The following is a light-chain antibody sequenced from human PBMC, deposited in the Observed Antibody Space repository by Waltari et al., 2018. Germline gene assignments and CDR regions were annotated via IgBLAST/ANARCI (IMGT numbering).Light chain of an antibody. CDR3: QQYNSYPWT. J-gene: IGKJ1*01. V-gene: IGKV1-39*01. CDR1: QNIDDF. CDR2: AAS. Sequence: DIQMTQSPSSLSAFVGDRVTITCRASQNIDDFVNWYQQKSGEAPKLLIFAASTLQGGVPSRFSGSGSGTDFTLSIRGLQPDDFATYYCQQYNSYPWTFGQGTKVEIK.